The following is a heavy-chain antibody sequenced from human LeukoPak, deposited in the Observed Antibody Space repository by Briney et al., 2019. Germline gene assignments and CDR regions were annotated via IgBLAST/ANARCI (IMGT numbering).Heavy chain of an antibody. Sequence: GASVKVSCKASGYSFTGYYMHWVRQAPGQGLEWMGRINPNTGGTNYAQKFQGRVTMTRDTSITTAYMELTWLGSDDTAVYYCARDRGRGYNYDSGDFDFWGQGTLVTVSS. CDR3: ARDRGRGYNYDSGDFDF. D-gene: IGHD3-22*01. J-gene: IGHJ4*02. CDR1: GYSFTGYY. V-gene: IGHV1-2*06. CDR2: INPNTGGT.